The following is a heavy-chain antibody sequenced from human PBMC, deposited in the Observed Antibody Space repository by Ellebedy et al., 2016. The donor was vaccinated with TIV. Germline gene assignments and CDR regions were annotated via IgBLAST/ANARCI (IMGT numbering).Heavy chain of an antibody. J-gene: IGHJ5*02. CDR1: GYPFSSYP. V-gene: IGHV7-4-1*02. CDR3: ARTRFGSGSYRFAP. CDR2: INTNTGNP. Sequence: AASVKVSCKASGYPFSSYPINWVRQAPGQGLEWMGWINTNTGNPSYVQGFTGRFVFSLDAAATTAFLQINSRKPEDTAVYYCARTRFGSGSYRFAPWGQGTLVTVSS. D-gene: IGHD3-10*01.